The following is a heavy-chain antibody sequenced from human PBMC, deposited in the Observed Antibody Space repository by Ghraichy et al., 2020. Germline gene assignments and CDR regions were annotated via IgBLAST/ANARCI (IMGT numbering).Heavy chain of an antibody. CDR1: GYTFVGDD. V-gene: IGHV1-8*01. CDR2: MNPNSGNT. Sequence: ASVKVSCKASGYTFVGDDINWVRQATGQGLEWVGWMNPNSGNTAYAQKFQGRVTMTRNTSISTAYMELSSLRSEDTAVDYCARANYESPSYYYYLDVWGKGTTVTVSS. J-gene: IGHJ6*03. D-gene: IGHD1-7*01. CDR3: ARANYESPSYYYYLDV.